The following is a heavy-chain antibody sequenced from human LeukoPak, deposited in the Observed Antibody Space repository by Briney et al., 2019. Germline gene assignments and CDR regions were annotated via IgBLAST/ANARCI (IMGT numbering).Heavy chain of an antibody. CDR1: GGSFSTYY. J-gene: IGHJ4*02. V-gene: IGHV4-34*01. CDR3: ARGGDGVFDY. CDR2: INHSGST. D-gene: IGHD5-24*01. Sequence: SETLSLTCAVYGGSFSTYYWSWIRQPPGKGLEWIGEINHSGSTNYNPSLKSRVTISVDTSKNQLSLKLTSVTAADTAVYYCARGGDGVFDYWGQGTLVTVSS.